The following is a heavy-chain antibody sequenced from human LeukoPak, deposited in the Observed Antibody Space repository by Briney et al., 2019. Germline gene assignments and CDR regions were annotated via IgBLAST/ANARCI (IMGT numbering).Heavy chain of an antibody. Sequence: PSETLSLTCTVSGYSISSGYYWGWIRQPPGKGLEWIGSIYHSGSTYYNPSLKSRVTISVDTSKNQFSLKLSSVTAADTAVYYCARYSSGLETWGQGTLVTVSS. D-gene: IGHD3-22*01. J-gene: IGHJ4*02. CDR1: GYSISSGYY. CDR3: ARYSSGLET. CDR2: IYHSGST. V-gene: IGHV4-38-2*02.